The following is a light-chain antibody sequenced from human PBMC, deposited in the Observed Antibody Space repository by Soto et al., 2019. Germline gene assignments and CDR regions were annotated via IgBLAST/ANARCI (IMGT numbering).Light chain of an antibody. Sequence: QSVLTQPPSVSGAPGQRVTISCTGSSSNTGADYDVHWYQHLPGSAPKLLIYDNNIRPSGVPDRFSGSKSGTSASLAITGLQTGDEADYYCGTWDSSLSVVFGGGTKLTVL. V-gene: IGLV1-40*01. CDR2: DNN. CDR3: GTWDSSLSVV. J-gene: IGLJ3*02. CDR1: SSNTGADYD.